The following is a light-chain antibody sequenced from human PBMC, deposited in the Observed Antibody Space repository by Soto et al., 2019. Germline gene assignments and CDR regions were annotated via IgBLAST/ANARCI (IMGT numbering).Light chain of an antibody. CDR3: QQYSSSLFT. J-gene: IGKJ3*01. CDR2: GAS. CDR1: QSVSSSY. Sequence: EIVLTQSPGTLSLSPGERATLSCRASQSVSSSYLAWYQQKPGQAPRLLIYGASSRATGIPDRFSGSGSGTDFTLTISRLEPEDFALYYCQQYSSSLFTFGPGTKVDIK. V-gene: IGKV3-20*01.